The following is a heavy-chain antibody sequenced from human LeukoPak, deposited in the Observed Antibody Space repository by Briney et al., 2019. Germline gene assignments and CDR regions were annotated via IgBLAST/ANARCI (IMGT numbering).Heavy chain of an antibody. CDR2: IHYTGST. V-gene: IGHV4-61*01. J-gene: IGHJ5*02. D-gene: IGHD3-10*01. Sequence: SETLSLTCVVSGGSISSTSYYWSWIRQPPGKGLECIGYIHYTGSTNYNPSLKSRVTISVDTSKSQFSLKLSSVTAADTAIYYCARGGYYGSGNDFRFDPWGQGTLVTVSS. CDR3: ARGGYYGSGNDFRFDP. CDR1: GGSISSTSYY.